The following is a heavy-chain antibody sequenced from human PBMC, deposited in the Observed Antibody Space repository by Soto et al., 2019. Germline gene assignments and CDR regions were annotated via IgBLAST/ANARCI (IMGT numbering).Heavy chain of an antibody. V-gene: IGHV4-61*01. Sequence: SETLSLTCTVSGGSVSSGSYYWSWIRQPPGKGLEWIGYIYYSGSTNYNPSLKSRVTISVDTSKNQFSLKLSSVTAADTAVYYCARDLAFWSGYLYSYYGMDVWGQGTTVTVYS. CDR1: GGSVSSGSYY. CDR3: ARDLAFWSGYLYSYYGMDV. D-gene: IGHD3-3*01. CDR2: IYYSGST. J-gene: IGHJ6*02.